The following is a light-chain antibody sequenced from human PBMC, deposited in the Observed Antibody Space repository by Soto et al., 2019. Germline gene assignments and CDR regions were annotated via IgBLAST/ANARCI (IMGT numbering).Light chain of an antibody. CDR1: QNINNW. Sequence: DFQMTQSPSTLSASVGDRVTITCRASQNINNWVAWYQQKPGKAPKFLLYDASTLQRGVSSRFSGSGFGTEFSLTINSLQPDDSGSYYCQHTRTFGQGTKVEVK. CDR3: QHTRT. CDR2: DAS. J-gene: IGKJ1*01. V-gene: IGKV1-5*01.